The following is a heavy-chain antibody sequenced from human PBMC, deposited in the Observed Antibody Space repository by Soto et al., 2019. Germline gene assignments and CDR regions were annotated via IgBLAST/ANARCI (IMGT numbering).Heavy chain of an antibody. D-gene: IGHD2-2*01. J-gene: IGHJ6*02. CDR3: ARSQGSSTSLEIYYYYYYGMDV. V-gene: IGHV1-69*01. CDR2: IIPISVTA. Sequence: QVQLVQSGAEVKKPGSSVKVSCKASGGTFSSYAISWVRQAPGQGLEWMGGIIPISVTANYAQKFQGRVTITADESTSTAYMGLSSLRSEDTAVYYCARSQGSSTSLEIYYYYYYGMDVWGQGTTVTVSS. CDR1: GGTFSSYA.